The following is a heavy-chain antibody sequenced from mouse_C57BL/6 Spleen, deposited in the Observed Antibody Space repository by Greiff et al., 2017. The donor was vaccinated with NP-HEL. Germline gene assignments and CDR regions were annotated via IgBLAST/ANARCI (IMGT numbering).Heavy chain of an antibody. CDR3: ARGDGYYEDYAMDY. CDR2: IYPGDGDT. D-gene: IGHD2-3*01. V-gene: IGHV1-82*01. J-gene: IGHJ4*01. Sequence: VQLQQSGPELVKPGASVKISCKASGYAFSSSWMNWVKQRPGKGLEWIGRIYPGDGDTNYNGKFKGKATLTADKSSSTAYMQLSSLTSEDSAVYFCARGDGYYEDYAMDYWGQGTSVTVSS. CDR1: GYAFSSSW.